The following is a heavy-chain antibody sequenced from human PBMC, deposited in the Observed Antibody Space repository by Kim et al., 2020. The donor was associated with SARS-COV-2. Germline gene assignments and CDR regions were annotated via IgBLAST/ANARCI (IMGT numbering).Heavy chain of an antibody. J-gene: IGHJ4*02. Sequence: STNYNPSLKSRVTISVDTSKNQFSLKLSSVTAADTAVYYCARGNGGRLRFWGQGTLVTVSS. D-gene: IGHD4-17*01. CDR3: ARGNGGRLRF. CDR2: ST. V-gene: IGHV4-34*01.